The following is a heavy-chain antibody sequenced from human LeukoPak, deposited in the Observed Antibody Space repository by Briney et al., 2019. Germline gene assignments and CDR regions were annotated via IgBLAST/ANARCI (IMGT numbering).Heavy chain of an antibody. Sequence: GGSLRLSCAASGFTFSSYEMNWVRQAPGRGLVWVSRISYDGSNTNYADSVKGRFTISRDNAKNSLYLQMNSLRAEDTAVYYCARDMLWFGENYWGQGTLVTVSS. CDR3: ARDMLWFGENY. J-gene: IGHJ4*02. CDR2: ISYDGSNT. CDR1: GFTFSSYE. D-gene: IGHD3-10*01. V-gene: IGHV3-74*01.